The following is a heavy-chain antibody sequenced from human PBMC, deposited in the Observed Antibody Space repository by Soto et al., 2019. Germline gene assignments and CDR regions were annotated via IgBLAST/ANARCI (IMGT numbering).Heavy chain of an antibody. CDR1: GFTVSSNY. Sequence: GGSLRLSRAASGFTVSSNYMSWVRQAPGKGLEWVSVIYSGGSTYYADSVKGRFTISRDNSKNTLYLQMNSLRAEDTAVYYCARATYYDILTDYYFDYWGQGTLVTVSS. CDR2: IYSGGST. D-gene: IGHD3-9*01. CDR3: ARATYYDILTDYYFDY. V-gene: IGHV3-66*01. J-gene: IGHJ4*02.